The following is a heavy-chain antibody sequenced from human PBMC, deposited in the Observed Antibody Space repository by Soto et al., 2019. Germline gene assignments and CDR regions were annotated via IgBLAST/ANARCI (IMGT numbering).Heavy chain of an antibody. CDR3: AKDRSITMIVVVPFDY. J-gene: IGHJ4*02. D-gene: IGHD3-22*01. CDR1: GFTFSNYG. V-gene: IGHV3-23*01. CDR2: MSRDGGVT. Sequence: GGSLRLSCAASGFTFSNYGMTWVRQAPGKGLEWVSGMSRDGGVTDYTDSVKGRFTISRDISKNTLYLQMNSLRAEDTAVYYCAKDRSITMIVVVPFDYWGQGTLVTVSS.